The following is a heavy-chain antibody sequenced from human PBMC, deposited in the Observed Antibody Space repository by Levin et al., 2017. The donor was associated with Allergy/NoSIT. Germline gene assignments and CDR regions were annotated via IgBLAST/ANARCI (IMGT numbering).Heavy chain of an antibody. Sequence: GGSLRLSCEASGITFSGYAMNWVRQAPGKGLEWVSVINGNGGDTYYADFVKGRFTISRDNSKNTLYLQMRSLRAADTAVYFCAKDINFWSGYYMDVWGRGTTVTVSS. CDR1: GITFSGYA. CDR2: INGNGGDT. D-gene: IGHD3-3*01. CDR3: AKDINFWSGYYMDV. V-gene: IGHV3-23*01. J-gene: IGHJ6*03.